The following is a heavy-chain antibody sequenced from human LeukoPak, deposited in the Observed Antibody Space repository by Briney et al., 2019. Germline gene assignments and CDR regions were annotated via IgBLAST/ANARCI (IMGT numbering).Heavy chain of an antibody. CDR1: GLTFSSYA. D-gene: IGHD3-10*01. V-gene: IGHV3-23*01. J-gene: IGHJ5*02. CDR3: AYPIHTYGSGA. CDR2: ISGSGGRT. Sequence: GGSLRLSCAASGLTFSSYAMSWVRQAPTKGLEWVSGISGSGGRTYYADSVRGRFTISRDNSKNTLYLQMNSLRAEDTAVYYCAYPIHTYGSGAWGQGTLVTVSS.